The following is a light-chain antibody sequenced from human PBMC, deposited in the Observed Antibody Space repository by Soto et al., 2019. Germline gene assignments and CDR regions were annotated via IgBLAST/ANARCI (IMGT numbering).Light chain of an antibody. CDR2: GVS. CDR1: QSVSSN. J-gene: IGKJ4*01. Sequence: EIVMTQSPATLTVTPGERATLACRASQSVSSNLAWYQQKPGQAPRLLIYGVSTRATGIPARFSGSGYGTEFTLTISSLQSEDLAVYHCQQYDNRPSLTFGGGTKVEIK. V-gene: IGKV3-15*01. CDR3: QQYDNRPSLT.